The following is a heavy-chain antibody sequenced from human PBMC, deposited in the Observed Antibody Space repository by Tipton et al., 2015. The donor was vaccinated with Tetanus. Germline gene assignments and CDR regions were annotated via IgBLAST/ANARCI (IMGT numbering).Heavy chain of an antibody. CDR3: ARERLYGGYSSNAFDI. J-gene: IGHJ3*02. CDR1: GYNFASYW. Sequence: VQLVQSGAEVKEPGESLKTSCQGSGYNFASYWIGWVRQMPGKGLEWMGTIFPDDSDTRYSPSFQGHVTFSAEKSISTAYLQWSGLKASDTALYFCARERLYGGYSSNAFDIWGQGTIVTVSS. D-gene: IGHD5-18*01. CDR2: IFPDDSDT. V-gene: IGHV5-51*01.